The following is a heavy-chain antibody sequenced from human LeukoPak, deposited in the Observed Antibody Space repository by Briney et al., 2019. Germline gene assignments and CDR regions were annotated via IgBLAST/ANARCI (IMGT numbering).Heavy chain of an antibody. CDR3: ARGRGSSSGWYYYYGMDV. J-gene: IGHJ6*02. Sequence: SETLSLTSAVYGGSFSGYYWSWIRQPPGKGLEWIGEINHSGSTNYNPSLKSRVTISVDTSKNQFSLKLSSVTAADTAVYYCARGRGSSSGWYYYYGMDVWGQGTTVTVSS. CDR1: GGSFSGYY. V-gene: IGHV4-34*01. D-gene: IGHD6-19*01. CDR2: INHSGST.